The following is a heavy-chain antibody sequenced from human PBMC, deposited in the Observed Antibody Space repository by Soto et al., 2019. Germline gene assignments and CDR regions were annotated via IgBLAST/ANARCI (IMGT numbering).Heavy chain of an antibody. CDR2: IYPGDSDT. CDR1: GYSFTSYW. D-gene: IGHD3-10*01. Sequence: GESLKISFKGSGYSFTSYWIGWVRQMPGKGLEWMGIIYPGDSDTRYSPSFQGQVTISADKSISTAYLQWSSLKASDTAMYYCARLQYYYGSGSSDYYYYGMDVWGQGTTVTVS. V-gene: IGHV5-51*01. J-gene: IGHJ6*02. CDR3: ARLQYYYGSGSSDYYYYGMDV.